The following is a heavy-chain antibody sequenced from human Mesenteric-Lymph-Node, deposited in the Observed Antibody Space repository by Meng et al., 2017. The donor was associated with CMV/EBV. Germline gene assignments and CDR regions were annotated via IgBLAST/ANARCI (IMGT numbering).Heavy chain of an antibody. CDR1: GFTFSSYA. CDR3: ATSGYDYRDAFDV. V-gene: IGHV3-30-3*01. D-gene: IGHD5-12*01. J-gene: IGHJ3*01. Sequence: GESLKISCAASGFTFSSYAMHWVRQAPGKGLEWVAVISYDGSNKYYADSVKGRFTISRDKSKNTLYLQVNSLRAEDTAVYYCATSGYDYRDAFDVWGQGTMVTVSS. CDR2: ISYDGSNK.